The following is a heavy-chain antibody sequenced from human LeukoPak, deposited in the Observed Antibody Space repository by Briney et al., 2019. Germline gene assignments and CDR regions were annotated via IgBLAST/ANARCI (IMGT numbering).Heavy chain of an antibody. CDR3: ARDTAAVVTFGGVIPLGY. Sequence: SVKVSCKASGGTFSSYAISWVRQAPGQGLEWMGRIIPIFGTANYAQKFQGRVTITTDESTSTAYKELSSLRSEDTAVYYCARDTAAVVTFGGVIPLGYWGQGTLVTVSS. V-gene: IGHV1-69*05. CDR1: GGTFSSYA. D-gene: IGHD3-16*01. CDR2: IIPIFGTA. J-gene: IGHJ4*02.